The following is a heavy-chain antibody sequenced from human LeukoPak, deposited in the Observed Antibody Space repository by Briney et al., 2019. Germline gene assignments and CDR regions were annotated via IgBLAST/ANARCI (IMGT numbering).Heavy chain of an antibody. J-gene: IGHJ6*03. V-gene: IGHV4-39*07. CDR2: IYYSGST. Sequence: PSETLSLTCTVSGGSISSSSYYWGWIRQPPGKGLEWNGSIYYSGSTCYNPSLKIRLPITVDTSMNQFSLKLSSVTAADAAVYYCARDRVYYYYMDVWGKGNTVTVSS. CDR1: GGSISSSSYY. CDR3: ARDRVYYYYMDV.